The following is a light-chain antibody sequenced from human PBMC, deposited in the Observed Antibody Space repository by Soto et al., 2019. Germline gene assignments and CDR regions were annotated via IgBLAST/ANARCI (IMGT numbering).Light chain of an antibody. J-gene: IGLJ3*02. V-gene: IGLV3-21*02. CDR3: QVWDSSRGV. Sequence: SYELTQPPSVSVAPGQTARITCGGNNIGSKSVHWYQQKPGQAPVLVVYGDSDRPSGIPERFSGSNSGNTATLTISRVEAGDEADYYCQVWDSSRGVFGGGTQLTVL. CDR1: NIGSKS. CDR2: GDS.